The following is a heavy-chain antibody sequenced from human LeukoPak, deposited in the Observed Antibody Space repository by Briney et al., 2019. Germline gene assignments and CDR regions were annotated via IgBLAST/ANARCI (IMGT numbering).Heavy chain of an antibody. V-gene: IGHV3-74*01. CDR1: GFTFRNYW. J-gene: IGHJ4*02. Sequence: GSLRLSCAASGFTFRNYWMHWVRQAPGKGLVWCSRINSDGGSTTYADSVKGRFTISRDNAKNTLYLQMNSLRAEDTAVYYCARDQLYCSGGICYFDYWGQGTLVTVSS. CDR2: INSDGGST. D-gene: IGHD2-15*01. CDR3: ARDQLYCSGGICYFDY.